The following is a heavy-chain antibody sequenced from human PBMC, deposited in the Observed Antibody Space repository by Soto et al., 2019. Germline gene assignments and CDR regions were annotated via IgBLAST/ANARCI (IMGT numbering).Heavy chain of an antibody. J-gene: IGHJ6*02. CDR1: VYTFTSYG. CDR3: ARSGIAVPGAPYSYCGLDV. D-gene: IGHD6-19*01. V-gene: IGHV1-18*01. CDR2: ISAYNGNT. Sequence: ASVKVSCKGSVYTFTSYGISWVRQAPGQGLGWMGWISAYNGNTNYAQKLQGRVTMATDTSASTAYMELRSLRSDDTAGYYCARSGIAVPGAPYSYCGLDVWGQET.